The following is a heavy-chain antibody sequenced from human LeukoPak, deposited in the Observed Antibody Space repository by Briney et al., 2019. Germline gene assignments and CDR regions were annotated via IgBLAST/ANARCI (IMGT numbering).Heavy chain of an antibody. CDR1: GYTFTGYY. D-gene: IGHD1-26*01. CDR3: ARDSVGGTDGIAYYFDY. CDR2: INPNSGGT. J-gene: IGHJ4*02. Sequence: GASVKVSCKASGYTFTGYYMHWVRQAPGQGLEWMGWINPNSGGTNYAQKFQGWVTMTRDTSISTAYMELSRLRSDDTAVYYCARDSVGGTDGIAYYFDYWGQGTLVTVSS. V-gene: IGHV1-2*04.